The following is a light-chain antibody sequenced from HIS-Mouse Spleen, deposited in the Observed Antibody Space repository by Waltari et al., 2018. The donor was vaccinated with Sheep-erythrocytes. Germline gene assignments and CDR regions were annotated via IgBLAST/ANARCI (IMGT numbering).Light chain of an antibody. Sequence: SSELTQDPAVSVALGQTVRITCQGDSLRSYYASWYQQKPGQAPVLVIYGKNNRPSGIPDRFSGSRSGNTAAFTLTGAPGEDEADYYCNSRDSSGNHWVFGGGTKLTVL. CDR2: GKN. CDR1: SLRSYY. J-gene: IGLJ3*02. V-gene: IGLV3-19*01. CDR3: NSRDSSGNHWV.